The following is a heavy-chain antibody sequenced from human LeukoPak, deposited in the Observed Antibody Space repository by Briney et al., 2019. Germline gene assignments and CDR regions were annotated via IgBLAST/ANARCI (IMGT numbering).Heavy chain of an antibody. D-gene: IGHD2-2*01. Sequence: GGSLRLSCAASGFTFSGYYMSWIRQAPGKGLEWVSFISSGGSTIYHADYVKGRFTISRDNAKNSLYQQMNSLRDEDTAVYYCARGGFVVVPAASPEYFQHWGQGTLVTVSS. CDR3: ARGGFVVVPAASPEYFQH. CDR2: ISSGGSTI. V-gene: IGHV3-11*04. CDR1: GFTFSGYY. J-gene: IGHJ1*01.